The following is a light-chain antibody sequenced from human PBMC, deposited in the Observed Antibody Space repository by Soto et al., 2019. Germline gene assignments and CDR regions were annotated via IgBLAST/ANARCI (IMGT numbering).Light chain of an antibody. CDR2: EVT. CDR3: SSYAGSNNLVI. CDR1: SSDVGGFNY. J-gene: IGLJ2*01. Sequence: QSALTQPPSASGSPGQSVTISCTGTSSDVGGFNYVSWYQQPPGEAPKLMIYEVTKRPSGVPDRFSGSKSGNTSSLTVSGLQAEDEADYYCSSYAGSNNLVIFGGGTKLTVL. V-gene: IGLV2-8*01.